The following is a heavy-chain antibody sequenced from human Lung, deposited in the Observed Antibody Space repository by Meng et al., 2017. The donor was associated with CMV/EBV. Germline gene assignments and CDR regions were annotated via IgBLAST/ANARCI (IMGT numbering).Heavy chain of an antibody. CDR1: GFTVNSKY. CDR2: IYSGGSA. D-gene: IGHD6-19*01. Sequence: GGSLRLXCAASGFTVNSKYMTWVRLAPGKGLQWVSLIYSGGSAYYADSVKGRFAISRDNSKNTLYLQMNSLRAEDTAIYYCARDQRGGSGFDYWGQGTLVTLL. V-gene: IGHV3-53*01. CDR3: ARDQRGGSGFDY. J-gene: IGHJ4*02.